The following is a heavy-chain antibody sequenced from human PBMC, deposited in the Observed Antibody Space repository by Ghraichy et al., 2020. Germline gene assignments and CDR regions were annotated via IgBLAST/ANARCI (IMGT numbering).Heavy chain of an antibody. V-gene: IGHV4-38-2*02. Sequence: GSLSLTCTVSGYSISSGYYWGWIRQPPGKGLEWIGSIYHSGSTYYNPSLKSRVTISVDTSKNQFSLKLSSVTAADTAVYYCARVKEGYSSSWYTASYWYFDLWGRGTLVTVSS. CDR1: GYSISSGYY. CDR3: ARVKEGYSSSWYTASYWYFDL. D-gene: IGHD6-13*01. CDR2: IYHSGST. J-gene: IGHJ2*01.